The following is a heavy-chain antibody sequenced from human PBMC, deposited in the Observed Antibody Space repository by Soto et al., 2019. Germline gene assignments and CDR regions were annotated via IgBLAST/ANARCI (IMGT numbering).Heavy chain of an antibody. CDR3: ARDLSALLWFGELLALDWFDP. CDR1: GFTFSSYW. V-gene: IGHV3-74*01. CDR2: INSDGSST. D-gene: IGHD3-10*01. Sequence: EVQLVESGGGLVQPGGSLRLSCAASGFTFSSYWMHWVRQAPGKGLVWVSRINSDGSSTSYADSVKGRFTISRDNAKNTLYLQMNSLRAEDTAVYYCARDLSALLWFGELLALDWFDPWGQGTLVTISS. J-gene: IGHJ5*02.